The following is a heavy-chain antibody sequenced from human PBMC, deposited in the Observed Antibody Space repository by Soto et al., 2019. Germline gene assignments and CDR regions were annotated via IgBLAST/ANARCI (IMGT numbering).Heavy chain of an antibody. D-gene: IGHD2-2*01. CDR1: GGSITSSDYL. V-gene: IGHV4-39*01. Sequence: PSETLSLTCSVSGGSITSSDYLWAWIRQPPGKELESIGIIRYNGNTWRNPSLKSRVTMSVDTSKNQFSLRLTSMTAADTAVYYCARHKDQQDWLDPWGQGTLVTVSS. CDR3: ARHKDQQDWLDP. CDR2: IRYNGNT. J-gene: IGHJ5*02.